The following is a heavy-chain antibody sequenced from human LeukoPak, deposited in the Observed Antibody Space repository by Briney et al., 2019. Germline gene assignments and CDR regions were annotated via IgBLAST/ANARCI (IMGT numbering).Heavy chain of an antibody. CDR1: GSTFTGYY. V-gene: IGHV1-2*02. Sequence: ASVKVSCKASGSTFTGYYMHWVRQAPGQGLEWMGWINPNSSGTNYEQKFRGRVTMTRDTSISTACMELSSLRSDDTAVYYCANVGFGEMTFDYWGQGTLVTVSS. CDR2: INPNSSGT. D-gene: IGHD3-10*01. CDR3: ANVGFGEMTFDY. J-gene: IGHJ4*02.